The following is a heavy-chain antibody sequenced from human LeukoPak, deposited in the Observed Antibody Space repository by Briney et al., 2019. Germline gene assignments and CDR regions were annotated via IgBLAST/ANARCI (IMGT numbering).Heavy chain of an antibody. CDR2: IYYSGST. CDR3: ARDLGHFDWLDKDGWFDP. CDR1: GGSISSGDHY. Sequence: PSQTLSLTCTVSGGSISSGDHYWSWIRQPPGKGLEWIGYIYYSGSTYYNPSLKSRVTISVDTSKNQFSLKLSSVTAADTAVYYCARDLGHFDWLDKDGWFDPGGQGTLVTVSS. D-gene: IGHD3-9*01. J-gene: IGHJ5*02. V-gene: IGHV4-30-4*01.